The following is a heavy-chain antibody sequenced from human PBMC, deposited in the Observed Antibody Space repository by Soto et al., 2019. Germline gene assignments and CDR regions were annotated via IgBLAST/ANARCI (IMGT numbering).Heavy chain of an antibody. Sequence: SVKVSCKASGGTFSSYTISWVRQAPGQGLEWMGRIIPILGIANYAQKFQGRVTITADKSTSTAYMELSSLRSEDTAVYYCARGHHDFWSGYLGYWGQGTLVTVSS. D-gene: IGHD3-3*01. CDR1: GGTFSSYT. CDR2: IIPILGIA. V-gene: IGHV1-69*02. CDR3: ARGHHDFWSGYLGY. J-gene: IGHJ4*02.